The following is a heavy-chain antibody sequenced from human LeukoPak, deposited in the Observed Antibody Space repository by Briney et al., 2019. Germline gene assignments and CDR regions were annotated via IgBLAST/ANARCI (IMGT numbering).Heavy chain of an antibody. CDR3: ARDAHLAAAGTWWFDP. V-gene: IGHV4-4*02. D-gene: IGHD6-13*01. Sequence: PSGTLSLTCAVSGGSISSSNWWSWVRQPPGKGLEWIGEIYHSGSTNYNPSLKSRVTISVDKSKSQFSLKLSSVTAADTAVYYCARDAHLAAAGTWWFDPWGQGTLVTVSS. CDR1: GGSISSSNW. J-gene: IGHJ5*02. CDR2: IYHSGST.